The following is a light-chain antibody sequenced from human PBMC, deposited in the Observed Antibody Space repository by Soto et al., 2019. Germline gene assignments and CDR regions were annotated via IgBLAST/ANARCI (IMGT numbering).Light chain of an antibody. V-gene: IGKV3-11*01. J-gene: IGKJ5*01. Sequence: DIVLTQSPATLSLSPGERATLSCRASQIITNYLAWYQQKPGQPPRLLIYDASNRAAGIPARFSGSGSGTDFTLTINSLEPEDFAVYSCQQRSNWPITFGQGTRLEVK. CDR1: QIITNY. CDR3: QQRSNWPIT. CDR2: DAS.